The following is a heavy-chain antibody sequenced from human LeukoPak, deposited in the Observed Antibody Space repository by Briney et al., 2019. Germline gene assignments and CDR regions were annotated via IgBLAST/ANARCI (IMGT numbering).Heavy chain of an antibody. J-gene: IGHJ6*03. CDR2: IYYTGIT. V-gene: IGHV4-59*08. Sequence: PSETLSLTCSVSNDSISNYYWTWLRQPPGKGLEWIGYIYYTGITNYNPSLKSRVTISVDTSKNQFSLKLSSVTAADTAVYYCARHIGGRYYYYYMDVWGKGTTVTISS. D-gene: IGHD3-16*02. CDR3: ARHIGGRYYYYYMDV. CDR1: NDSISNYY.